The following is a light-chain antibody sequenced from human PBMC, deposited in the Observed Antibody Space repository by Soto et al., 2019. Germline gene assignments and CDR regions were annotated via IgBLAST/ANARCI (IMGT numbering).Light chain of an antibody. CDR2: DVS. J-gene: IGKJ1*01. Sequence: GDRVTITCRASQSVSRWLAWYQQKPGKAPKLRIYDVSSLETGVPSRFSGSGFGTEFTLTISSLQPDDFATYYCQQYSIYWTFGQGTKVDIK. CDR1: QSVSRW. V-gene: IGKV1-5*01. CDR3: QQYSIYWT.